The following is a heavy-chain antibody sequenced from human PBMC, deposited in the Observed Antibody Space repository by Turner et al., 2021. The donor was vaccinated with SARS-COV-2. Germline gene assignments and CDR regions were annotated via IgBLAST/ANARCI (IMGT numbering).Heavy chain of an antibody. V-gene: IGHV3-53*01. Sequence: EVQLVESGGGLIQPGGSLRLSCAASGFTVSSNYMSWVRQAPGKGLEWVSFIYSSGSTYYADSVKGRFTISRDNSKNTLYLQMNSLRAEDTAVYYCARGHVPAASNFYYYYYYGMDVWGQGTTVTVSS. CDR1: GFTVSSNY. CDR2: IYSSGST. J-gene: IGHJ6*02. CDR3: ARGHVPAASNFYYYYYYGMDV. D-gene: IGHD2-2*01.